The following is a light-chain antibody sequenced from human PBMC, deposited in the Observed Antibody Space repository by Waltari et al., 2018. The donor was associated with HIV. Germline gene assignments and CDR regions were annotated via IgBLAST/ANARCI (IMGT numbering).Light chain of an antibody. J-gene: IGKJ1*01. V-gene: IGKV1-39*01. CDR3: QQSYNNPWK. Sequence: DIQMTQSPSSLSASVGDRVTITCRASQSISSYLNWYQQKLGKAPKLLIYAASSLQSGVPSRFSGSGSGTDFTFTISRLQPEDFATYYCQQSYNNPWKFGQGTKVEIK. CDR1: QSISSY. CDR2: AAS.